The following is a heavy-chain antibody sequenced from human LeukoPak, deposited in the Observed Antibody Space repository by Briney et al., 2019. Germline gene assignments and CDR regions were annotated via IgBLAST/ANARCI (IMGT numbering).Heavy chain of an antibody. V-gene: IGHV4-4*09. Sequence: SETLSLTCTVSGGSISSYYWSWIRQPPGKGLEWIGYIYTSGSTNYNPSLKSRVTISVDTSKNQFSLKLSSVTAADTAVYYCARTLWGVTMVRGVIIPPGYCYYMDVWGKGTTVTVSS. J-gene: IGHJ6*03. CDR3: ARTLWGVTMVRGVIIPPGYCYYMDV. D-gene: IGHD3-10*01. CDR1: GGSISSYY. CDR2: IYTSGST.